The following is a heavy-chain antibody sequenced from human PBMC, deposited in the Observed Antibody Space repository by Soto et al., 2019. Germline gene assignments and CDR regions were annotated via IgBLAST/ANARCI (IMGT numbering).Heavy chain of an antibody. V-gene: IGHV1-69*13. J-gene: IGHJ4*02. Sequence: SVKVSCKAPGGTFSTYAISWVRQAPGQGLEWMGGIIPMFGTANYAQRFQDRVTITADESTNTVYMELSSLRSEDTAVYYCARAPSWYIFDYWGQGTLVTVSS. CDR2: IIPMFGTA. CDR3: ARAPSWYIFDY. D-gene: IGHD6-13*01. CDR1: GGTFSTYA.